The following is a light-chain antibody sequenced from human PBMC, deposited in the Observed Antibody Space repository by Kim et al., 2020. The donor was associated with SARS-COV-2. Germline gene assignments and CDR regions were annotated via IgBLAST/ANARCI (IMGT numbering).Light chain of an antibody. CDR1: QGISSF. V-gene: IGKV1-39*01. CDR2: AAS. J-gene: IGKJ1*01. CDR3: QQSYTNST. Sequence: DIQMTQSPSSLSASVRDRVTITCRASQGISSFLNWYQQKPRKAPKLLIYAASSLQSGVPSRFSGSGSGTDFTLTISSLQPEDFATYYCQQSYTNSTFGQGTKVDIK.